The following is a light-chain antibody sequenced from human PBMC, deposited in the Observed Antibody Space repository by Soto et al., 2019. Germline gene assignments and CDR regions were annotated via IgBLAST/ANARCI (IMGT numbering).Light chain of an antibody. J-gene: IGKJ4*01. CDR3: QQYDNWPST. CDR1: QSIGNK. V-gene: IGKV3-15*01. CDR2: GAS. Sequence: EIVMTQSPATLSVSPGERATHSCRASQSIGNKLAWYQQKPGQAPRLLIYGASNRATDIPAGFGGSGSGTEFTLTISSLQSEDFAVYSCQQYDNWPSTFGGGTKVDIK.